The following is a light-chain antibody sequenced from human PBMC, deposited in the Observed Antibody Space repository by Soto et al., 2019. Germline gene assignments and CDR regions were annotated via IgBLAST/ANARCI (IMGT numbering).Light chain of an antibody. CDR1: SSNIGDNP. CDR2: IND. V-gene: IGLV1-44*01. J-gene: IGLJ3*02. CDR3: AAWDDSLGGWV. Sequence: QSVLTQPPSASGTPGQRITISCSGSSSNIGDNPVNWYQQLPGAAPKLLIYINDQRPSGVPDRFSGSKSGTSASLAISGLQPEDEADYYCAAWDDSLGGWVFGGGTKLTVL.